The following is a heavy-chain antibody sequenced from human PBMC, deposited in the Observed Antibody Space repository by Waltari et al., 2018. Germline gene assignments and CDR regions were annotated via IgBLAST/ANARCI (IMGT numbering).Heavy chain of an antibody. V-gene: IGHV3-53*01. CDR1: GFPVSDNY. J-gene: IGHJ4*02. D-gene: IGHD3-16*01. CDR3: ARGPPISAKWELCWFDY. CDR2: IYSGVSA. Sequence: EVQVVESGGGLIQPGGSLSLSCAASGFPVSDNYMSWVRQAPGKGLEWVAVIYSGVSAYYADAVKGRFTISRDSSENTFYLQMSSLRVEDTAVYYCARGPPISAKWELCWFDYWGQGTLVTVSS.